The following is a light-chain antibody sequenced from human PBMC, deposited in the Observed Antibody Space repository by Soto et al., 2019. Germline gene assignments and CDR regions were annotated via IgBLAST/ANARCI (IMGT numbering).Light chain of an antibody. J-gene: IGKJ5*01. V-gene: IGKV3-15*01. CDR3: QQYNNWPIT. CDR2: GAS. CDR1: QSVSGN. Sequence: EIVMTQSPATLSVSPGERATLSCRASQSVSGNLAWYQQKPGQAPRLLIYGASTRATGIPARFSGSGSGTDFTLTISSLQAEDFAVYNCQQYNNWPITFGQGTRLEIK.